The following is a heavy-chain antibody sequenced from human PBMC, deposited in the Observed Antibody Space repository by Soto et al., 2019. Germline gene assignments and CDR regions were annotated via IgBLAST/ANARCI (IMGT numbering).Heavy chain of an antibody. J-gene: IGHJ4*02. Sequence: GGSLRLSCAASGFTFSSYSMNWVRQAPGKGLEWVSSISSSSSYIYYADSVKGRFIISRDNAKNSLYLQMNSLRAEDTAVYYCACSFYDSSGSLPFWYWGQGTLVTVSS. CDR3: ACSFYDSSGSLPFWY. V-gene: IGHV3-21*01. D-gene: IGHD3-22*01. CDR1: GFTFSSYS. CDR2: ISSSSSYI.